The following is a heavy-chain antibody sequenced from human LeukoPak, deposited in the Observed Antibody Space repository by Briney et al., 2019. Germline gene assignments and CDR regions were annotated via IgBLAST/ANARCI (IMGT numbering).Heavy chain of an antibody. J-gene: IGHJ4*02. Sequence: PGGSLRLSCQASGFPFSTFPMSWVRQAPGKGLEWVSAITDAVGSTHYADSVKGRFTISSDNSKNTVYLQMNSLRPEDMAVYYCAKEIFSGLLYIDYWGQGTLVTVSS. D-gene: IGHD5-12*01. CDR2: ITDAVGST. CDR1: GFPFSTFP. V-gene: IGHV3-23*01. CDR3: AKEIFSGLLYIDY.